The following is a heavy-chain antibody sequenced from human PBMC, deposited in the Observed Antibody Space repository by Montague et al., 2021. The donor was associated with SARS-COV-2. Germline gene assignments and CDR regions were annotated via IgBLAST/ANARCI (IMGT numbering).Heavy chain of an antibody. D-gene: IGHD5-12*01. V-gene: IGHV6-1*01. J-gene: IGHJ6*02. CDR3: ARQPLGYDFVYYYYGMDV. CDR2: TYYRSKWYN. CDR1: GDSVSSNSAA. Sequence: CAISGDSVSSNSAAWNWIRQSPSRGLEWLGRTYYRSKWYNDYAVSVKSRITINPDTSENQFSLQLNSVTPEDTAVYYCARQPLGYDFVYYYYGMDVWGQGTTVTVSS.